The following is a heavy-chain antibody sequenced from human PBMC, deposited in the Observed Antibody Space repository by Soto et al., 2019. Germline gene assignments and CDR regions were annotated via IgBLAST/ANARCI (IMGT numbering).Heavy chain of an antibody. CDR3: ARDGCWEWLLLGGDV. CDR2: IWYDGSNK. CDR1: GFTFSSYG. V-gene: IGHV3-33*01. Sequence: QVQLVESGGGVVQPGRSLRLSCAASGFTFSSYGMHWVRQAPGKGLEWVAVIWYDGSNKYYADSVKGRFTISRDNSNNTLYLQINSLRAEDTAVYYCARDGCWEWLLLGGDVWGKGTTVTVSS. J-gene: IGHJ6*04. D-gene: IGHD3-3*01.